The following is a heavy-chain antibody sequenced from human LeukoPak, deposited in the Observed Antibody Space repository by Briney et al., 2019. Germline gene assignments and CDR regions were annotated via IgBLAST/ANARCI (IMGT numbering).Heavy chain of an antibody. CDR1: GFTFTGYY. Sequence: ASVKVSCKASGFTFTGYYMHWVRQAPGRGLEWMGWINPNSGGTNYAQKFQGRVTMTRDTSISTAYMELSRLRSDDTAVYYCARDLLPGAMPADWGQGTLVTVSS. D-gene: IGHD2-2*01. CDR2: INPNSGGT. J-gene: IGHJ4*02. V-gene: IGHV1-2*02. CDR3: ARDLLPGAMPAD.